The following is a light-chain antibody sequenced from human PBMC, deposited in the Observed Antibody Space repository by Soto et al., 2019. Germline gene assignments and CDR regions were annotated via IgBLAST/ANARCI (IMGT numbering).Light chain of an antibody. CDR2: GAS. CDR3: QKYNNLPKT. Sequence: EIVMTQSPATLSVSPGERATLSCRASQSVSSNLAWYQQKPGQAPRLLIYGASTRATGIPARFSGSGSGTEFTLTISSMQSEDFAVFYCQKYNNLPKTFGQWTKGEIK. V-gene: IGKV3-15*01. CDR1: QSVSSN. J-gene: IGKJ1*01.